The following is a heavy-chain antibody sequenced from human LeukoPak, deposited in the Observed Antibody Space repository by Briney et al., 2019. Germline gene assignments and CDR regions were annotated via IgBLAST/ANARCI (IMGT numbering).Heavy chain of an antibody. V-gene: IGHV1-18*01. CDR3: ARDVPGASPDYGDYPYSFDN. J-gene: IGHJ4*02. CDR1: GGTFSSYA. Sequence: ASVKVSCKASGGTFSSYAISWVRQAPGQGLEWMGWISAYNGNTNYAQKLQGRVTMTTDTSTSTAYMELRSLRSDDTAVYYCARDVPGASPDYGDYPYSFDNWGQGTLVTVSS. CDR2: ISAYNGNT. D-gene: IGHD4-17*01.